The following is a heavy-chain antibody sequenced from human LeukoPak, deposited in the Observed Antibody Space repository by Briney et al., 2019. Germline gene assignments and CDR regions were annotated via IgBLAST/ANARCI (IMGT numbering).Heavy chain of an antibody. D-gene: IGHD6-19*01. CDR2: IYYSGST. CDR1: GGSISSSSYY. Sequence: SETLSLTCTVSGGSISSSSYYWGWIRQPPGKGLEWIGSIYYSGSTYYNPSLKSRVTISVDTSKNQFSLKLSSVTAADTAVYYCAGQGAVAGQYFDYWGQGTLVTVSS. J-gene: IGHJ4*02. CDR3: AGQGAVAGQYFDY. V-gene: IGHV4-39*01.